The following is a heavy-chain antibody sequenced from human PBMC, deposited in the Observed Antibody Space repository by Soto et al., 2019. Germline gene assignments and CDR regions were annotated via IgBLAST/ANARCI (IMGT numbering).Heavy chain of an antibody. CDR1: GFTFSHYG. Sequence: QVQLVETGGGVVQPGRSLRLSCAASGFTFSHYGMYWVRQAPGKGLEWVALIWHDGSNTYYADSVKGRFTISRDNSQNTLYLQMNSLRVEDTAVYYCARDPNGGWEQYFGYWGQGTLVTVSS. CDR3: ARDPNGGWEQYFGY. CDR2: IWHDGSNT. D-gene: IGHD1-26*01. J-gene: IGHJ4*02. V-gene: IGHV3-33*01.